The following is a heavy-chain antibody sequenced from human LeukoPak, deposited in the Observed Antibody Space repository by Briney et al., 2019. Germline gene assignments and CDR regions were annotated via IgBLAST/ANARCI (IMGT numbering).Heavy chain of an antibody. J-gene: IGHJ4*02. D-gene: IGHD3-10*01. CDR2: IKQDGSEK. V-gene: IGHV3-7*01. CDR1: GFTFSNYW. CDR3: SKDRGFRYGFDF. Sequence: GGSLRLSCAASGFTFSNYWMSWVRQAPGKGLEWVANIKQDGSEKYYVDSVKGRFTISRDNTKNPLYLQMNSLRAEDTAVYYCSKDRGFRYGFDFWGQGTLVTVSS.